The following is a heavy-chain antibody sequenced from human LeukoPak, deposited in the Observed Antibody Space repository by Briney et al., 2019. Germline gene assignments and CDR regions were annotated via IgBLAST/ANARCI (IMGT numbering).Heavy chain of an antibody. V-gene: IGHV1-2*04. Sequence: SVKYSCKASGYTITDYYMQWVRQAPGQGLEWMGWINPNSGGTNYAQKFQGWVTMTRDTSISTAYMELSRLRSDDTAVYYCAREDGSGSSTPFDYWGQGTLVTVSS. CDR1: GYTITDYY. J-gene: IGHJ4*02. CDR3: AREDGSGSSTPFDY. D-gene: IGHD3-10*01. CDR2: INPNSGGT.